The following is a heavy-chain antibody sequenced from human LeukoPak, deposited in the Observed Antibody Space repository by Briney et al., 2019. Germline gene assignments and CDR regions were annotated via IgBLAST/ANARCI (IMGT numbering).Heavy chain of an antibody. D-gene: IGHD3-10*01. J-gene: IGHJ5*02. CDR3: ARDGGSGSQYYWFDP. CDR1: GDSLSGSTHY. CDR2: ISYSGST. Sequence: PSETLSLTCTVSGDSLSGSTHYWGWIRQPPEKGLEWIGGISYSGSTYYRPSLKSRVTISLDTSKNHISLKLTSVTAADTAVYYCARDGGSGSQYYWFDPWGQGTLVTVSS. V-gene: IGHV4-39*02.